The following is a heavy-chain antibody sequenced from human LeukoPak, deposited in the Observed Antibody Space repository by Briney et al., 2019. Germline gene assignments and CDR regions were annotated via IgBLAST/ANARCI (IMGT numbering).Heavy chain of an antibody. Sequence: HTGGSLRLSCAASGFTFSSFGMHWVRQPPAKGLDGVAVVWSDGSTKYYTDSVKGRFSISTDTSKNTLYLQMNSLRAEDTAVYYCAKGGEADSSGYYFDYWGQGALVTVSS. J-gene: IGHJ4*02. CDR1: GFTFSSFG. CDR2: VWSDGSTK. D-gene: IGHD3-22*01. CDR3: AKGGEADSSGYYFDY. V-gene: IGHV3-33*03.